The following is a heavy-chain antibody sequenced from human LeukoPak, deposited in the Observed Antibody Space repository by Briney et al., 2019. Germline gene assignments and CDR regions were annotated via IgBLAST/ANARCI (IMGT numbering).Heavy chain of an antibody. J-gene: IGHJ4*02. D-gene: IGHD6-6*01. V-gene: IGHV3-7*01. CDR2: IKPDGSEK. CDR1: GFTFSSYG. CDR3: ASWTSSSSNY. Sequence: PGGSLRLSCAASGFTFSSYGMHWVRQAPGKGLEWVAHIKPDGSEKYYVDSVKGRFTISRDNAKNSLSLQMNSLRAEDTAVYYCASWTSSSSNYWGQGTLVTVSS.